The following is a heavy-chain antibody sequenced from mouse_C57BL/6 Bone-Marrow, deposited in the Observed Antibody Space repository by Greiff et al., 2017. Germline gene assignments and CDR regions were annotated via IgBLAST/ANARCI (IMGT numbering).Heavy chain of an antibody. Sequence: QVQLQQPGAELVRPGSSVKLSCKASGYTFTSYWMAWVKQRPGQGLEWIGNIYPSDSETHYTQKFKDKATLTVDKSSSTAYMQLSSLTSEDSAVYYCAREGTTVAQNYWGQGTTLTVSS. CDR1: GYTFTSYW. V-gene: IGHV1-61*01. CDR3: AREGTTVAQNY. D-gene: IGHD1-1*01. CDR2: IYPSDSET. J-gene: IGHJ2*01.